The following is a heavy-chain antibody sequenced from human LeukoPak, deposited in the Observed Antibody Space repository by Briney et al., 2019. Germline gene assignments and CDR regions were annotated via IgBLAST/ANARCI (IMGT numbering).Heavy chain of an antibody. D-gene: IGHD2-15*01. CDR2: SSAYNGNT. J-gene: IGHJ4*02. CDR3: ARDYCSGGNCYSELDY. CDR1: GYTFTTYG. Sequence: ASVKVSCKASGYTFTTYGISWVRQAPGQGLEGMGWSSAYNGNTNYAQKLQGRVTMTTDTSTSTAYMELRSLRSDDTAVYYCARDYCSGGNCYSELDYWGQGTLVTVSS. V-gene: IGHV1-18*01.